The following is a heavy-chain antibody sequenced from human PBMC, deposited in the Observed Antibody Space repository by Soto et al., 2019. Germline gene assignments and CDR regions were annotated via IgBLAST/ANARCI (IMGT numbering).Heavy chain of an antibody. D-gene: IGHD2-15*01. CDR2: IYYDGIT. CDR1: GGCINSNNYD. V-gene: IGHV4-39*02. J-gene: IGHJ4*02. CDR3: AKVVVAATRHTDFDS. Sequence: ELLSLTCTDAGGCINSNNYDWAWIRQPPGKGLAWIASIYYDGITYYNPSLKSRVSISVDTSKNHFSLKLSSATAADTAVYYCAKVVVAATRHTDFDSWGQGTLVTVSS.